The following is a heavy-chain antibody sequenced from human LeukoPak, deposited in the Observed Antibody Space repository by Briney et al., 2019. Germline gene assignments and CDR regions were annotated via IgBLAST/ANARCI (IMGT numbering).Heavy chain of an antibody. V-gene: IGHV3-30-3*01. Sequence: GGSLRLSCAASGFTFSSYAMHWVRQAPGKGLEWVAAISYDGSNKYYADSVKGRFTTSRDNSKNTLYLQMNSLRAEDTAVYYCARDQWGVATITGMDVWGQGTTVTVSS. CDR1: GFTFSSYA. CDR2: ISYDGSNK. D-gene: IGHD3-10*01. J-gene: IGHJ6*02. CDR3: ARDQWGVATITGMDV.